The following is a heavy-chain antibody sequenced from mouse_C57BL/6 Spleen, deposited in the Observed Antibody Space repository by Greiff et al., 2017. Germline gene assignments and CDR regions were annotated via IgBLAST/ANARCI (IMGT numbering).Heavy chain of an antibody. D-gene: IGHD1-1*01. CDR3: ASGAHYGSSYGYAMDY. V-gene: IGHV1-22*01. CDR2: INPNNGGT. CDR1: GYTFTDYN. Sequence: EVQLQQSGPELVKPGASVKMSCKASGYTFTDYNMHWVKQSHGKSLEWIGYINPNNGGTSYNQKFKGKATLTVNKSSSTAYMELRSLTSEASAVYYCASGAHYGSSYGYAMDYWGQGTSVTVSS. J-gene: IGHJ4*01.